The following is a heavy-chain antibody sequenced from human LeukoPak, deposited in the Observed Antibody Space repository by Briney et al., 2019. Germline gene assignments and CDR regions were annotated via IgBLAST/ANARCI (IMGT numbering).Heavy chain of an antibody. CDR3: AGAVVVTAIPSGKFDY. D-gene: IGHD2-21*02. Sequence: PGGSLRLSCAASGFTFSSYEMNWVRQAPGKGLEWVSYISSSGSTIYYADSVKGRFTISRDNAKNSLYLQMNSLRAEDTAVYYCAGAVVVTAIPSGKFDYWGQGTLVTVSS. CDR2: ISSSGSTI. CDR1: GFTFSSYE. V-gene: IGHV3-48*03. J-gene: IGHJ4*02.